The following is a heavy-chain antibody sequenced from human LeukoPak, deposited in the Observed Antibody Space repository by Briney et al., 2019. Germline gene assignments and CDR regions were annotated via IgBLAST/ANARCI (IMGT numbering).Heavy chain of an antibody. Sequence: ASVKVSCKASGYTFTGYYMHWVRQAPGQGLEWMGWINPNSGGTNYAQKFQGRVTMTRDTSISTAYMELSRLRSDDTAVYSCARDFSSVVPAAICWGQGTLVTVSS. V-gene: IGHV1-2*02. CDR1: GYTFTGYY. D-gene: IGHD2-2*02. CDR2: INPNSGGT. J-gene: IGHJ4*02. CDR3: ARDFSSVVPAAIC.